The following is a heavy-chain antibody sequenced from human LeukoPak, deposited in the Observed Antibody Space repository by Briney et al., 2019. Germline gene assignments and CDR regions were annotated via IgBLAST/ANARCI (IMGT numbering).Heavy chain of an antibody. CDR3: ARQRLSAYYYGMDV. Sequence: PSETLSLTCAVYGGSFSGYYWSWIRQPPGKGLEWIGEINHSGSTNYNPSLKSRVTISVDTSKNQFSLKLSSVTAADTAVYYCARQRLSAYYYGMDVWGQGTTVTVSS. D-gene: IGHD6-25*01. CDR1: GGSFSGYY. J-gene: IGHJ6*02. V-gene: IGHV4-34*01. CDR2: INHSGST.